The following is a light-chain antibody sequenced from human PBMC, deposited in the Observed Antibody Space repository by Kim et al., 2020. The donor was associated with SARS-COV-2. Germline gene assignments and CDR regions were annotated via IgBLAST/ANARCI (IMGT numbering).Light chain of an antibody. V-gene: IGLV3-25*03. CDR3: QSADSSGTSRV. CDR1: ALPKQY. Sequence: PRQTARITCSGAALPKQYAYWYQQKPGQAPVLVIYKDSERPSGIPERFSGSSSGTTVTLTISGVQAEDEADYYCQSADSSGTSRVFGGGTQLTVL. J-gene: IGLJ3*02. CDR2: KDS.